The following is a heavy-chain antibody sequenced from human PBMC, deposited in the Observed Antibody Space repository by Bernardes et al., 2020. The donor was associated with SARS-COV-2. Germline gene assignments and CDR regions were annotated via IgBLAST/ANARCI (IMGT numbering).Heavy chain of an antibody. CDR3: ARDGRISVPGTDYFDF. J-gene: IGHJ4*02. V-gene: IGHV4-61*02. CDR2: ISASGST. Sequence: SETLYLTCAVSDDSISSGSFYWSWIRQPAGKGLEWVGRISASGSTNYNPSLKSRVTISVDTSKNQFSLKLTSVTAADTAVYYCARDGRISVPGTDYFDFWGQGTLVTVSS. CDR1: DDSISSGSFY. D-gene: IGHD6-19*01.